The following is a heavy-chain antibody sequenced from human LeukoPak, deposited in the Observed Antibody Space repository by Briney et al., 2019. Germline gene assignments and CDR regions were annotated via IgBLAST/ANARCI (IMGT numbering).Heavy chain of an antibody. D-gene: IGHD4-17*01. V-gene: IGHV3-74*01. J-gene: IGHJ4*02. CDR2: SNSDGSST. CDR1: GFTFSSYW. Sequence: PGGSLRLSCAASGFTFSSYWMHWVRQAPGKGLVWASRSNSDGSSTNYADSVKGRFTISRDNAKNTLYLQMNSLRAEDTAVYYCARGGDYPFDYWGQGTLVTVSS. CDR3: ARGGDYPFDY.